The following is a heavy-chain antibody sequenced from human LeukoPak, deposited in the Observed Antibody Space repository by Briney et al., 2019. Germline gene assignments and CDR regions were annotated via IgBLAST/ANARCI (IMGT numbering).Heavy chain of an antibody. CDR3: AVRYCGGACYSFYFDY. V-gene: IGHV1-8*03. D-gene: IGHD2-21*02. CDR2: MNPNSGNT. CDR1: GYTFTNYD. Sequence: ASVKVSCKASGYTFTNYDINWVRQATGQGRGWMGWMNPNSGNTGYAQKFQGRVTITRNTSISTAYMERSSLRSEGKAMNYCAVRYCGGACYSFYFDYWGQGTLVTVSS. J-gene: IGHJ4*02.